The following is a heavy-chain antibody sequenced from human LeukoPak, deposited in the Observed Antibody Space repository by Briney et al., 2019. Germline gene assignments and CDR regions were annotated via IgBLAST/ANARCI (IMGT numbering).Heavy chain of an antibody. CDR1: GFTFSSYG. D-gene: IGHD5-18*01. J-gene: IGHJ4*02. CDR3: ARDRRASYTAPDY. Sequence: PGGSLRLSCAASGFTFSSYGMHWVRQAPGKGLEWVAVIWYDGSNKYYADSVKGRFTISRDNSKNTLYLQMNSLRAEDTAVYYCARDRRASYTAPDYWGQGTLVTVSS. CDR2: IWYDGSNK. V-gene: IGHV3-33*01.